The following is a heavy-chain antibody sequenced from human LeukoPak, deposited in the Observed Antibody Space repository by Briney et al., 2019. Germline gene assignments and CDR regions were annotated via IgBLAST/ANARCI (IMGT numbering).Heavy chain of an antibody. CDR2: IYYSGST. CDR1: GGSISSGDYY. V-gene: IGHV4-30-4*08. D-gene: IGHD6-13*01. CDR3: ARVAIAAAGIGAFDI. J-gene: IGHJ3*02. Sequence: SETLSPTCTVSGGSISSGDYYWSWIRQPPGKGLEWIGYIYYSGSTYYNPSLKSRVIISVDTSKNQFSLKLSSVTAADTAVYYCARVAIAAAGIGAFDIWGQGTMVTVSS.